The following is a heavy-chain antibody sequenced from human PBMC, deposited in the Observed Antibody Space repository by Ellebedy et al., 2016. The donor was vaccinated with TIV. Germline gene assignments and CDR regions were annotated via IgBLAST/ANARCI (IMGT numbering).Heavy chain of an antibody. V-gene: IGHV3-7*01. Sequence: PGGSLRLSCAVSGFCLRTNWMSWVRQPPGKGLEWVASMKQDGSEKDYVDSVKGRFTISRDIANNSLYLQMDSLRAEDTAVYYCAREASSSWFMPPSNFDSWGQGTLVTVSS. D-gene: IGHD6-13*01. J-gene: IGHJ4*02. CDR1: GFCLRTNW. CDR2: MKQDGSEK. CDR3: AREASSSWFMPPSNFDS.